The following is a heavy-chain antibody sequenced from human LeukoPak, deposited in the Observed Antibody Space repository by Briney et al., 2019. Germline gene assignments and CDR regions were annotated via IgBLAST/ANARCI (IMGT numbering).Heavy chain of an antibody. CDR3: ARGIAAAGTDY. Sequence: SVTLSLTCTVSGGSISSYYWSWIRQPAGKGLEWIGRIYTSGSTNYNPSLKSRVTMSVDTSKNQFSLKLSSVTAADTAAYYCARGIAAAGTDYWGQGTLVTVSS. V-gene: IGHV4-4*07. CDR1: GGSISSYY. D-gene: IGHD6-13*01. J-gene: IGHJ4*02. CDR2: IYTSGST.